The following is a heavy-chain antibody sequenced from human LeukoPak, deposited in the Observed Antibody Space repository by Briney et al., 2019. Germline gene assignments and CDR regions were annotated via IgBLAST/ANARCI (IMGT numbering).Heavy chain of an antibody. J-gene: IGHJ4*02. V-gene: IGHV1-69*05. CDR1: GYTFTSYA. CDR2: IIPIFGTA. Sequence: SVKVSCKASGYTFTSYAMNWVRQAPGQGLEWMGGIIPIFGTANYAQKFQGRVTITTDESTSTAYMELSSLRSEDTAVYYCARATYYYDSSAAVPADWGQGTLVTVSS. CDR3: ARATYYYDSSAAVPAD. D-gene: IGHD3-22*01.